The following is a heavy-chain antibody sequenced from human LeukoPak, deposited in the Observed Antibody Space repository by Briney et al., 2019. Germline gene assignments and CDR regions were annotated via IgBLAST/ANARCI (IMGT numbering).Heavy chain of an antibody. D-gene: IGHD4-11*01. CDR1: GFTFSSYW. Sequence: GESLRLSCAASGFTFSSYWMSWVRQAPGKGLEWVANIKQDGSEKYYVDSVKGRFTISRDNAKNSLYLQMNSLRAEDTAVYYCARDDYSNRNYYYYGMDVWGQGTTVTVSS. V-gene: IGHV3-7*03. J-gene: IGHJ6*02. CDR3: ARDDYSNRNYYYYGMDV. CDR2: IKQDGSEK.